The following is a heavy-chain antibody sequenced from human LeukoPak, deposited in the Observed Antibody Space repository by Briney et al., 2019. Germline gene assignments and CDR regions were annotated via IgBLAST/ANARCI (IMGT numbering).Heavy chain of an antibody. Sequence: GSLRLSCAASGFTFNDYWMTWVRRAPGKGLEWVANIKQGGREKNYVDSVKGRFTISSDDAKKSLYMQMNGLRPEDTALYCCVLGSGWHASYWGRGTLVTVS. CDR3: VLGSGWHASY. CDR1: GFTFNDYW. V-gene: IGHV3-7*03. CDR2: IKQGGREK. J-gene: IGHJ4*02. D-gene: IGHD6-19*01.